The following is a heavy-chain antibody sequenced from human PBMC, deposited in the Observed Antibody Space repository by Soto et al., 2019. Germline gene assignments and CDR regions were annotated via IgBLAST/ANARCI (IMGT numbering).Heavy chain of an antibody. V-gene: IGHV3-9*01. CDR3: AKVSRLRYFDWLPNYFDY. D-gene: IGHD3-9*01. CDR2: IRWNSGSI. CDR1: GFTFDDYA. Sequence: EVQLVESGGGLVQPGRSLRLSCAASGFTFDDYAMHWVRQAPGKGLEWVSGIRWNSGSIGYADSVKGRFTISRDNAKNSLYLQMNSLRAEDTALYYCAKVSRLRYFDWLPNYFDYWGQGTLVTVSS. J-gene: IGHJ4*02.